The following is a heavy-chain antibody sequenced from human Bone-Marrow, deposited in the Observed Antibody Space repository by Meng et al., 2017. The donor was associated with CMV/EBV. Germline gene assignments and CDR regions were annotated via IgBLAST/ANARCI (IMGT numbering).Heavy chain of an antibody. D-gene: IGHD1-7*01. CDR3: ARGSLGHSTGTIPWGWFDP. CDR1: AGTFSSYA. V-gene: IGHV1-69*05. CDR2: IIPIFGTA. Sequence: SVKVSCKASAGTFSSYAISWVRQAPGQGLEWMGGIIPIFGTANYAQKFQGRVTITTDESTSTAYMELSSLRSEDTAVYYCARGSLGHSTGTIPWGWFDPWGQGTLVTVSS. J-gene: IGHJ5*02.